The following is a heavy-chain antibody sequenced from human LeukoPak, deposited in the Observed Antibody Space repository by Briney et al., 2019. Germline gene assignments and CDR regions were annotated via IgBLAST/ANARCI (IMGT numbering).Heavy chain of an antibody. CDR1: GYTFTDYY. D-gene: IGHD5-18*01. CDR2: VDPEDGET. V-gene: IGHV1-69-2*01. J-gene: IGHJ4*02. CDR3: ATDLVQLWARFAY. Sequence: ASVKISCKVSGYTFTDYYMHWVQQAPAKGLEWMGLVDPEDGETIYAEKFQGRVTITADTSTDTAYMELSSLRSEDTAVYYCATDLVQLWARFAYWGQGTLVSVSS.